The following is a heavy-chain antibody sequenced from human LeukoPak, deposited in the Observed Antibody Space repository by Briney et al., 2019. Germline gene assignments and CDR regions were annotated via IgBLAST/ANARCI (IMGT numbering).Heavy chain of an antibody. V-gene: IGHV1-18*01. Sequence: ASVKVSFKASGYTFTSYGISWVRQAPGQGLEWMGWISAYNGNTNYAQKLQGRVTMTTDTSTSTAYMELRSLRSDDTAVYYCARGPIVVVPAAIQSKANKNNWFDPWGQGTLVTVSS. CDR2: ISAYNGNT. J-gene: IGHJ5*02. D-gene: IGHD2-2*01. CDR1: GYTFTSYG. CDR3: ARGPIVVVPAAIQSKANKNNWFDP.